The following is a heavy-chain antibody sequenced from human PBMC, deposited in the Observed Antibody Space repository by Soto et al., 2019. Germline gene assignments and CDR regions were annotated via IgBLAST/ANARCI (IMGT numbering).Heavy chain of an antibody. CDR1: GFTLSGYG. CDR2: TWYDGSLE. V-gene: IGHV3-33*01. D-gene: IGHD3-16*01. CDR3: VREGEMATIWGFDP. J-gene: IGHJ5*02. Sequence: QVQLLESGGGVVQPGRSLRLSCAASGFTLSGYGMHWVRQAPGKGLEWVAVTWYDGSLEYYADSVKGRFTVSRDNSKNMLYLEMNSLRVEDTAVYYCVREGEMATIWGFDPWGQGTLVTVSS.